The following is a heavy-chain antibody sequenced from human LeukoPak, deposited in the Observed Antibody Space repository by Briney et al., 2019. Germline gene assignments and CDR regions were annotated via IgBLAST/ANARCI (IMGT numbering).Heavy chain of an antibody. J-gene: IGHJ2*01. CDR1: GVSIINSGTYY. CDR3: ARLGGTYLTYWFFDL. CDR2: IYYTGST. D-gene: IGHD1-26*01. Sequence: SETLSLTCTVSGVSIINSGTYYWGWIRQPPGKGLEWIGNIYYTGSTFYNTSLKSRVTISVDTSENQFSLKLSSVTAADTAVYYCARLGGTYLTYWFFDLWGRGTLVTVPS. V-gene: IGHV4-39*01.